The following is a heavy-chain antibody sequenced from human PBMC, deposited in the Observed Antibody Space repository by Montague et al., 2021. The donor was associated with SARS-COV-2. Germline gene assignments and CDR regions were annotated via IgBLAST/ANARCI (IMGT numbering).Heavy chain of an antibody. CDR1: GGSISGYY. V-gene: IGHV4-4*07. J-gene: IGHJ4*02. Sequence: SETLSLTCTVSGGSISGYYRRWFRQSAGKGLEWIGRIYNSGSTSYNPSLKSRVTMSVDTSKNQFSLKLSSVTAADTAVYYCVRDQGRSNWNYPDYWGQGTLVTVSS. CDR3: VRDQGRSNWNYPDY. D-gene: IGHD1-20*01. CDR2: IYNSGST.